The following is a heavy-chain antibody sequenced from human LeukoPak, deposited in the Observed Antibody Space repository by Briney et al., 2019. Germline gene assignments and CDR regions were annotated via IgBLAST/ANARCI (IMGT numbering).Heavy chain of an antibody. J-gene: IGHJ4*02. Sequence: GESLKISCKGSGYSFTSYWSGWVRLMHGKGLEWMGIIYPDNSDTRYTRSFQGQVTISADKSISTAYLQWSSLKASDTAMYYCASFSDPNYDSDYWGQGTLVTVSS. CDR1: GYSFTSYW. CDR2: IYPDNSDT. CDR3: ASFSDPNYDSDY. V-gene: IGHV5-51*01. D-gene: IGHD3-9*01.